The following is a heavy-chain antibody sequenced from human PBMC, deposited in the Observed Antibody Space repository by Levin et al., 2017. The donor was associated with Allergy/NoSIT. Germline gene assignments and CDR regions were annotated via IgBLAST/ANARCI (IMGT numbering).Heavy chain of an antibody. V-gene: IGHV3-15*04. CDR3: TTFPPERSGYGESLYYLDH. CDR2: IERETDGGTT. CDR1: GFTFTNVW. D-gene: IGHD3-3*01. J-gene: IGHJ4*02. Sequence: GGSLRLSCAASGFTFTNVWMSWVRQAPGKGLEWVGRIERETDGGTTDYAAPVKGRFTISRDDSQNTLYLQMDSLKTDDTAVYYCTTFPPERSGYGESLYYLDHWGRGTLVTVSS.